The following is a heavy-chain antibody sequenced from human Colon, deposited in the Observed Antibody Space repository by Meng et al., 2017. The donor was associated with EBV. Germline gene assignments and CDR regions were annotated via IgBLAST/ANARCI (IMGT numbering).Heavy chain of an antibody. CDR2: IYHGGNT. CDR3: ARGNAYNAPSFDY. J-gene: IGHJ4*02. D-gene: IGHD5-24*01. V-gene: IGHV4-4*02. Sequence: VRAQGPGPGLVEPSGTLSLTCAVSGASISSNNWWSWVRQPPGKGLEWIGEIYHGGNTNYNPSLKSRVTISVDRSNDQFSLSLSSVTAADTAVYYCARGNAYNAPSFDYWGQGTLVTVSS. CDR1: GASISSNNW.